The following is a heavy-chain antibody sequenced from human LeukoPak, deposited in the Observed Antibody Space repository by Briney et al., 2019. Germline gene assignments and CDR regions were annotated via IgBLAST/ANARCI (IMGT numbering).Heavy chain of an antibody. Sequence: GGSLRPSCAASGFTFSTYGMSWVRQAPGKGLEWVSAVSSTGGTTYYADSVKGRFTISRDSSKNTLFLQINSLRAEDTAVYYCAKNGDRGAFCSGGTCYPYYYYYMDVWGKGTTVTISS. CDR1: GFTFSTYG. V-gene: IGHV3-23*01. CDR2: VSSTGGTT. D-gene: IGHD2-15*01. J-gene: IGHJ6*03. CDR3: AKNGDRGAFCSGGTCYPYYYYYMDV.